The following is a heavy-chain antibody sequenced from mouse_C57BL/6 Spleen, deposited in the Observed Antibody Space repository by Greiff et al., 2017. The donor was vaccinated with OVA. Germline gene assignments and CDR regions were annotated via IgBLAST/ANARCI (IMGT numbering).Heavy chain of an antibody. CDR2: IHPNSGST. Sequence: VKLQQPGAELVKPGASVKLSCKASGYTFTSYWMHWVKQRPGQGLEWIGMIHPNSGSTNYNEKFKSKATLTVDKSSSTAYMQLSSLTSEDSAVYYCASRAYDYDDAVYAMDYWGQGTSVTVSS. V-gene: IGHV1-64*01. CDR1: GYTFTSYW. D-gene: IGHD2-4*01. CDR3: ASRAYDYDDAVYAMDY. J-gene: IGHJ4*01.